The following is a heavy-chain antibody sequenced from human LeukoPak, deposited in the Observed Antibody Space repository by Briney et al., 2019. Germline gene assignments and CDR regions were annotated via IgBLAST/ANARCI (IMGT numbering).Heavy chain of an antibody. J-gene: IGHJ4*02. CDR2: TYNDGRT. V-gene: IGHV3-53*01. CDR1: GFTVAIDH. Sequence: PGGSLRLSCAASGFTVAIDHLSSVRPAPRKGLEFVSITYNDGRTSHANSVQGRFTIYRDNSKNSVHLQMNSLSAEDTAAYYCARVWELSFDHWGQGALVTVSS. CDR3: ARVWELSFDH. D-gene: IGHD1-26*01.